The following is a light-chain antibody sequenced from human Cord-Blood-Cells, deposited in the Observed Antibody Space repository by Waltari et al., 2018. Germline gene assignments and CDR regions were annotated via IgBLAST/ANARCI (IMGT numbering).Light chain of an antibody. CDR2: DAS. CDR3: QQRSNWPPT. J-gene: IGKJ4*01. V-gene: IGKV3-11*01. CDR1: QSVSSY. Sequence: EIVLTQSPATLSLSPGERATLSCRASQSVSSYLAWYQQKPGQAPRLLIYDASNRATGIPARFSGSGSVTVFTLTISSLEPEDFAVYYCQQRSNWPPTFGGGTKVEIK.